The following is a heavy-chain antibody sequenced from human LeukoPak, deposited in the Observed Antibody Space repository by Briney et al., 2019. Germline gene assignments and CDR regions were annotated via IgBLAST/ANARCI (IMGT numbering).Heavy chain of an antibody. D-gene: IGHD5-24*01. CDR3: ASSRDGYPLDD. J-gene: IGHJ4*02. Sequence: GGSLRLSCASSGFTHSSNYMSWVRQAPGKGLEGVSVIYSGGSTYYADSVTGRFTLSRDNSKNTLYIQMNSLRAEDTAVYYCASSRDGYPLDDWGQGTLVTVSS. CDR1: GFTHSSNY. V-gene: IGHV3-66*01. CDR2: IYSGGST.